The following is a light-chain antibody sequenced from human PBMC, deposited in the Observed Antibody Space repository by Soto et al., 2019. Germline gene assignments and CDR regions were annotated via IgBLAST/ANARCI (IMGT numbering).Light chain of an antibody. Sequence: DIVMTQSPDSLAVSLGERATINCKSSQSVLYSSNNKNYLAWYQQKPGQPPKLFITWASTRESGVPDRFSGSGSGTDFTLTISSLQAEDVAVYYCQQYDSTPFTFGPGTKVDIK. CDR3: QQYDSTPFT. CDR1: QSVLYSSNNKNY. V-gene: IGKV4-1*01. J-gene: IGKJ3*01. CDR2: WAS.